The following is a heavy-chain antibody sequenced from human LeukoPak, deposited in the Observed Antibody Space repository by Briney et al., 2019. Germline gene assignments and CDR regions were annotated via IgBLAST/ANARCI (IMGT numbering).Heavy chain of an antibody. V-gene: IGHV4-39*07. CDR3: ARSILRYYYNASGYYPYYFDY. CDR1: GGSISSYY. Sequence: PSETLSLTCTVSGGSISSYYWSWIRQPPGKGLEWIGSISYRGNNYHNPSVKSRVIMSVDTSKNQFSLALRSVTAADTAVYYCARSILRYYYNASGYYPYYFDYWGQGMLVTVSS. J-gene: IGHJ4*02. D-gene: IGHD3-22*01. CDR2: ISYRGNN.